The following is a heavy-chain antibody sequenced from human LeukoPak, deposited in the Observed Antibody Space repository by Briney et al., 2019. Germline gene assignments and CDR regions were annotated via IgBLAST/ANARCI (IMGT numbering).Heavy chain of an antibody. CDR2: INHSGST. D-gene: IGHD6-13*01. V-gene: IGHV4-34*01. CDR3: ASKTWQQLVRENAFDI. J-gene: IGHJ3*02. CDR1: GGSFSGYY. Sequence: PSETLSLTCAVYGGSFSGYYWSWIRQPPGKGLEWIGEINHSGSTNYNPSLKSRVTISVDTSKNQFSLKLSSVTAADTAVYYCASKTWQQLVRENAFDIWGQGTMVTVSS.